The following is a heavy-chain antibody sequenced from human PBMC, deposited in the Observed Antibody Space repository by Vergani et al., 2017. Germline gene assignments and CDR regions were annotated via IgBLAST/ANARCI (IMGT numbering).Heavy chain of an antibody. Sequence: EQLLQSGGGVVQPGGSLRLSCAASGFSFSTYGMHWVRQAPGRGLEWVSYISNSGNTIEYADSVKGRFSISRDNAKSSLFLQMDSLRAEDTAVYYCARDHRDYNNYPGTFDIWGQGSMVTVSS. CDR2: ISNSGNTI. D-gene: IGHD5-24*01. CDR3: ARDHRDYNNYPGTFDI. V-gene: IGHV3-48*01. J-gene: IGHJ3*02. CDR1: GFSFSTYG.